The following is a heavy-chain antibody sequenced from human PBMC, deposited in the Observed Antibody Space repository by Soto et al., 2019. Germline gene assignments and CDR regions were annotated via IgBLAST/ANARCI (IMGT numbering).Heavy chain of an antibody. Sequence: SETLSLTCTVSGGSVISGDYYWSWIRQPPGKGLEWIGYIYYSGSTYYNPSLKSRVSISVDTSNSQFSLKLSSVTAADTAVYYCATFGVIGEPFQNWGQGTVVTSPQ. J-gene: IGHJ4*02. CDR3: ATFGVIGEPFQN. CDR1: GGSVISGDYY. D-gene: IGHD3-10*01. CDR2: IYYSGST. V-gene: IGHV4-30-4*01.